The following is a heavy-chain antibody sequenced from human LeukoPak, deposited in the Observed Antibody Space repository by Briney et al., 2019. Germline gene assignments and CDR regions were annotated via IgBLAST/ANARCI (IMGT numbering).Heavy chain of an antibody. Sequence: PGRSLRLSCAASGFNFNNCAMDWVRQAPGKGLERVAVISYDGSSKYYADSVKGRFTISRDNSKNTLYLQMNSLRPEDTAMYYCARGPGYYYGDYWGQGTLVTVSS. V-gene: IGHV3-30-3*01. CDR1: GFNFNNCA. CDR3: ARGPGYYYGDY. D-gene: IGHD3-22*01. CDR2: ISYDGSSK. J-gene: IGHJ4*02.